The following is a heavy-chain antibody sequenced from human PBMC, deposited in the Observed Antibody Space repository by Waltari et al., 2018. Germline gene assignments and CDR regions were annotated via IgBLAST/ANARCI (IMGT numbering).Heavy chain of an antibody. Sequence: EVQLVESGGGLVQPGGSLRLSCAASGFTFSSYAISWVRQAPGKGLEWVSAISGSGGSTYYADSVKGRFTISRDNSKNTLYLQMNSLRAEDTAVYYCAKDLLTVLYDFWSGYYTLFDYWGQGTLVTVSS. CDR1: GFTFSSYA. V-gene: IGHV3-23*04. J-gene: IGHJ4*02. CDR2: ISGSGGST. CDR3: AKDLLTVLYDFWSGYYTLFDY. D-gene: IGHD3-3*01.